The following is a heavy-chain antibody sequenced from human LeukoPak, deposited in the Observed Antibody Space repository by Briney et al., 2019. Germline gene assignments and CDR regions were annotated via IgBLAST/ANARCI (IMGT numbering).Heavy chain of an antibody. D-gene: IGHD3-10*01. J-gene: IGHJ6*02. V-gene: IGHV3-30*02. CDR3: ARADFGEWVMDV. CDR2: IRYDGSNK. CDR1: GFTFSSYG. Sequence: GGSLRLSCAASGFTFSSYGMHWVRQAPGKGLEWVAFIRYDGSNKYYADSVKGRFTISRDNSKNTLFLQMNSLRPDDTAVYYCARADFGEWVMDVWGQGTAVIVSS.